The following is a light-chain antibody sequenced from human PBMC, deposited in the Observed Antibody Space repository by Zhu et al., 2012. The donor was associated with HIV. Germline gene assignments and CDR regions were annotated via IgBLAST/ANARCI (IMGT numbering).Light chain of an antibody. CDR1: QGISSY. CDR2: FAS. Sequence: VIGMTQSPSLLSASTGDRVTINCRLSQGISSYLAWYQQKPGKAPKLLIYFASTLQNGVPSRFSGSGSGTDFTLTISSLQSEDFATYYCQQYYSFPYTFGQGTQAGDQT. V-gene: IGKV1D-8*01. J-gene: IGKJ2*01. CDR3: QQYYSFPYT.